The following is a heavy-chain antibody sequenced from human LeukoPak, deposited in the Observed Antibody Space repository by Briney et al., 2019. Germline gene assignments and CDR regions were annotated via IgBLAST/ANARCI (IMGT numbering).Heavy chain of an antibody. J-gene: IGHJ3*01. V-gene: IGHV4-61*08. CDR3: ARETTVAAAGAFDV. Sequence: SETLTLTGTVTGGSISSGGDYWSWIRQHPVKGLEWIGYIYYSGSTNYNPSLKSRVTISVDTSKNQFSLKLSSVTAADTAVYYCARETTVAAAGAFDVWGQGTMVTVSS. CDR1: GGSISSGGDY. CDR2: IYYSGST. D-gene: IGHD4-23*01.